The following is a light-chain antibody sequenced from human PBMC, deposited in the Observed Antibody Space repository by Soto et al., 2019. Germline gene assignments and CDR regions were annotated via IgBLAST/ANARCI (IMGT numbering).Light chain of an antibody. J-gene: IGKJ2*02. CDR3: QQYNNWPRGT. Sequence: EIVMTQSPATLSVSPGERATLSCRASQSVSSNLAWYQQKPGQAPRLLIYGASTMATGIPARFSGSGSGTEFTLPISSLQSEDFAVYSCQQYNNWPRGTFGQGTKLEIK. CDR2: GAS. CDR1: QSVSSN. V-gene: IGKV3-15*01.